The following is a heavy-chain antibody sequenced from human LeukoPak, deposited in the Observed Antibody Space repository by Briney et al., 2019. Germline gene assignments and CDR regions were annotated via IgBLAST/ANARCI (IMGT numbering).Heavy chain of an antibody. V-gene: IGHV4-39*07. CDR1: GGSISSSSYY. D-gene: IGHD3-10*01. Sequence: PSETLSLTCTVSGGSISSSSYYRGWIRQPPGKGLEWIGSIYYSGSTYYNPSLKSRVTISVDTSKDQFSLKLSSVTAADTAVYYCARGRNYYGSGSYPHGYWGQGTLVTVSS. CDR3: ARGRNYYGSGSYPHGY. J-gene: IGHJ4*02. CDR2: IYYSGST.